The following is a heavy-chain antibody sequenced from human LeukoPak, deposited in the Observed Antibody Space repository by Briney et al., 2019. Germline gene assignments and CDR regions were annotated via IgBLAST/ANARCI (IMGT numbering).Heavy chain of an antibody. V-gene: IGHV1-18*01. CDR3: ARYSGSGWYIIYFGY. J-gene: IGHJ4*02. CDR2: ISAYNGNT. CDR1: GYIFTRYG. Sequence: ASGKVSCKPSGYIFTRYGTSWVRQLPGQWREWMGWISAYNGNTNYAQKLQDRVTMHTDTSTRPAYRELRSLRTDDPAVNYCARYSGSGWYIIYFGYWDKGTLVTVSS. D-gene: IGHD6-19*01.